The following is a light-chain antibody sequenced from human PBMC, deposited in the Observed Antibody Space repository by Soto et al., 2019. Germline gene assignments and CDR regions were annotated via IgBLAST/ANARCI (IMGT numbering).Light chain of an antibody. Sequence: QSALTQPRSVSGSPGQSVTISCTGSSSDVGAYNFVSWYQQHPGKAPKLMIYDVSNRPSGVSNRFSGSKSGNTASLTISGLQAEDEADYYCSSYTSSSTYVVFGGGTKLTVL. CDR3: SSYTSSSTYVV. V-gene: IGLV2-14*01. CDR1: SSDVGAYNF. CDR2: DVS. J-gene: IGLJ2*01.